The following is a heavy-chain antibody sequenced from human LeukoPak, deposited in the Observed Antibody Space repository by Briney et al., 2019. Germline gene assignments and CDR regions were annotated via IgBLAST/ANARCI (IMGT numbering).Heavy chain of an antibody. CDR2: INENGRTT. D-gene: IGHD3-3*01. J-gene: IGHJ4*02. Sequence: PGGSLTLSCAASGFTFSNYWMHWVRQVPGKGLVWDSRINENGRTTSYADSVKGRFTISRDNGKNMVYLQMTSLRAEDTAIYYCARDLTMLGTPGDDFDYWGQGSQVTVSS. CDR1: GFTFSNYW. CDR3: ARDLTMLGTPGDDFDY. V-gene: IGHV3-74*01.